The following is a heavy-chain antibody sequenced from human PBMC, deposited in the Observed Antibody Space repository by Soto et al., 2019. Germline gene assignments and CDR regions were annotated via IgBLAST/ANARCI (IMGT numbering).Heavy chain of an antibody. CDR1: GGSIISSSYY. D-gene: IGHD5-18*01. CDR3: ARRGYSYGYYFDY. J-gene: IGHJ4*02. CDR2: IYYSGST. V-gene: IGHV4-39*01. Sequence: PSETLSLTCTFSGGSIISSSYYWGWIRQPPGKGLEWIGSIYYSGSTYYNPSLKSRVTISVDTSKNQFSLKLSSVTAADTAVYYCARRGYSYGYYFDYWGQGTLVTVSS.